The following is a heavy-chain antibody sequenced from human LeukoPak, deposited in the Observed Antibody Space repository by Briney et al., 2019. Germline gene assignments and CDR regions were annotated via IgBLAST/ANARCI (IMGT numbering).Heavy chain of an antibody. J-gene: IGHJ5*02. CDR2: VSHDGIT. CDR3: ARHTIFCSFINCSPLDP. CDR1: GGSINSALYY. D-gene: IGHD3-3*01. Sequence: SETLSLTCTVSGGSINSALYYWAWIRQTPEQQLEWIGSVSHDGITKYSPSLGGRVSLSADTSKNAFFMEVHSVTAADSAIYYCARHTIFCSFINCSPLDPWGQGTLVTVSS. V-gene: IGHV4-39*01.